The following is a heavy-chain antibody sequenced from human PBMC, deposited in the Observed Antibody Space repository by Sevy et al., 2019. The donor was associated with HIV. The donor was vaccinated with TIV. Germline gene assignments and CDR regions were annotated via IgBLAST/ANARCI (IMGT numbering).Heavy chain of an antibody. V-gene: IGHV3-23*01. CDR2: ISGSGGET. Sequence: GGSLRLSCAASEFTFSSYAMSWVRQAPGKGLEWVSGISGSGGETYYADSVKGRFTISRDKFKNMLYLQMNSLRVEATAVYYCAKDMIVVVGEALDIWGQGTLVTVSS. D-gene: IGHD3-22*01. J-gene: IGHJ3*02. CDR1: EFTFSSYA. CDR3: AKDMIVVVGEALDI.